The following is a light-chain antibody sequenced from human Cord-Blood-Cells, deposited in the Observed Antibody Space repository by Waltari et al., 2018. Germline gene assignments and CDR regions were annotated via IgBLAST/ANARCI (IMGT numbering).Light chain of an antibody. Sequence: QSALTQPASVSGSPGQSITISCTGTSSDVGGYNLVSWYHPPPDKAPKPMLYEGRKRPSGVANRSSGSKSGNTASLTISGLQAEDEADYYCCSYAGSSTSVVFGGGTKLTVL. CDR1: SSDVGGYNL. V-gene: IGLV2-23*01. J-gene: IGLJ2*01. CDR2: EGR. CDR3: CSYAGSSTSVV.